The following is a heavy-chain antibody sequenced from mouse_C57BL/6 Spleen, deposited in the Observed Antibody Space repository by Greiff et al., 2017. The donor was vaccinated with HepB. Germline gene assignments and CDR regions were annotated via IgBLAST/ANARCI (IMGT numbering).Heavy chain of an antibody. CDR1: GYTFTSYW. CDR2: IHPNSRST. CDR3: ARNDAMDY. J-gene: IGHJ4*01. V-gene: IGHV1-64*01. Sequence: QVQLKESGAELVKPGASVKLSCKASGYTFTSYWMHWVKQRPGQGLEWIGMIHPNSRSTNYNEKFKSKATLTVDKSSSTAYMQLSSLTSEDSAVYYCARNDAMDYWGQGTSVTVSS.